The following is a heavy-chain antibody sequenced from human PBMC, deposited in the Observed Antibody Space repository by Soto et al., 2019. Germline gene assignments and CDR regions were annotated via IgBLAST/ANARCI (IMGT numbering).Heavy chain of an antibody. V-gene: IGHV1-3*01. CDR1: GYTFTSYA. J-gene: IGHJ6*02. D-gene: IGHD3-9*01. CDR2: INAGNGNT. CDR3: ARDRSEHYDILTCFDYYYYGMDV. Sequence: ASVKVSCKASGYTFTSYAIHWVRQAPGQRLEWMGWINAGNGNTKYSQKFQGRVTITRDTSASTAYMELSSLRSEDTAVYYCARDRSEHYDILTCFDYYYYGMDVWGQGTTVTVSS.